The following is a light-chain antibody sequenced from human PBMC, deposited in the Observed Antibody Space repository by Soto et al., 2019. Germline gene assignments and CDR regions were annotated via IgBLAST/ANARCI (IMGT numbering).Light chain of an antibody. CDR3: QQYGSSIYT. Sequence: EIVVTQSPGTLSLSPGERATLSCRASQSVSSSYLAWYQQKPGQAPRLLIYGASSRATGIPDRFSGSGSGTDFTLTITRLEPEDFAVYYCQQYGSSIYTFGQGTKLEIK. J-gene: IGKJ2*01. CDR2: GAS. CDR1: QSVSSSY. V-gene: IGKV3-20*01.